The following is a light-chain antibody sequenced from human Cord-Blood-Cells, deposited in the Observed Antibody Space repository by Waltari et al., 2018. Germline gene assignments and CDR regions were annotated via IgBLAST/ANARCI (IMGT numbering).Light chain of an antibody. CDR1: QSISSY. J-gene: IGKJ3*01. CDR2: AAS. V-gene: IGKV1-39*01. Sequence: DIQMTQSPSYLSASVGDRVTITCRASQSISSYLNWYQQKPGKAPKLLIYAASSLQSGVPSRFRGSGSGTDFTLTISSLQPEDFATYYCQQSYSTPVTFGPGTKVDIK. CDR3: QQSYSTPVT.